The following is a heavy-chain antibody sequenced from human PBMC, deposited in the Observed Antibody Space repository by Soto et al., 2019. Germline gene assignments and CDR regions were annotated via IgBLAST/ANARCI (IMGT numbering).Heavy chain of an antibody. Sequence: QVQLVQSGAEVKKPGASVKVSCKASGYTFTSYGISWVRQAPGQGLEWMGWISAYNGNTNYAQKLQGRDTRTKDTSTSTADRELRSLRSADTGVYYSPRDYYSGSAPCYWGQGTLVTVSS. CDR1: GYTFTSYG. D-gene: IGHD3-10*01. J-gene: IGHJ4*02. CDR2: ISAYNGNT. V-gene: IGHV1-18*01. CDR3: PRDYYSGSAPCY.